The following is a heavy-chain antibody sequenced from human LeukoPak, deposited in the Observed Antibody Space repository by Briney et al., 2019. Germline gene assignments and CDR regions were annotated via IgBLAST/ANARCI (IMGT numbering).Heavy chain of an antibody. CDR1: GFSFSSYA. V-gene: IGHV3-23*01. J-gene: IGHJ4*02. D-gene: IGHD3-3*01. Sequence: GGSLRLSCAVSGFSFSSYAMSWVRQAPGKGLEWVSAISGSGGSTYYADSVKGRFTISRDNSKNTLYLQMNSLRAEDTAVYYCAKAPSLRFLEWLRNWGQGTLVTVSS. CDR2: ISGSGGST. CDR3: AKAPSLRFLEWLRN.